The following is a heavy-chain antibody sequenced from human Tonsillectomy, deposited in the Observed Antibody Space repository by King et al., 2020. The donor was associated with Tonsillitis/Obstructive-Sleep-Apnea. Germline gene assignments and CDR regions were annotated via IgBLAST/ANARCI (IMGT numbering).Heavy chain of an antibody. J-gene: IGHJ4*02. CDR3: ARNTGYSTYPFDY. Sequence: QLQESGPGLVKPSETLSLTCTVSGGSISSSSYYWGWIRQPPGKGLEWIGSIYYSGSTYYNPSLKSRVTISVDTCKNQFSLKLSSVTAADAAVYYCARNTGYSTYPFDYWGQGTLVTVSS. D-gene: IGHD6-13*01. CDR1: GGSISSSSYY. V-gene: IGHV4-39*01. CDR2: IYYSGST.